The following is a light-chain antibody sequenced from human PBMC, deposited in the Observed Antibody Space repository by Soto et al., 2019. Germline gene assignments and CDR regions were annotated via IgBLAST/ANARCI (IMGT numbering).Light chain of an antibody. CDR3: QQYNNWPTWT. CDR2: GAS. CDR1: QSVSSN. Sequence: EIVMTQSPATLSVSPGERATLSCRASQSVSSNLAWYQQKPGQAPRLLIYGASTRATGIPARFSGSGSGTEFTLTISSLQSEEFAVYYGQQYNNWPTWTFGQGTKVEIK. J-gene: IGKJ1*01. V-gene: IGKV3-15*01.